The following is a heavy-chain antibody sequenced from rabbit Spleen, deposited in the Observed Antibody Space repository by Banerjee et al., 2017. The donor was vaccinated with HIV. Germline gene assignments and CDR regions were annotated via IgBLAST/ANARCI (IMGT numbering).Heavy chain of an antibody. CDR2: MNTATGKA. V-gene: IGHV1S45*01. CDR3: AKDLAGIIGWNFGL. Sequence: QEQLVESGGGLVKPGASLTLTCKASGFSFGDVDVMCWVRQAPGKGLEWIACMNTATGKAVYATWASGRFTISRSSSTTVTLQMTSLTAADTATYLCAKDLAGIIGWNFGLWGQGTLVTVS. J-gene: IGHJ6*01. CDR1: GFSFGDVDV. D-gene: IGHD4-1*01.